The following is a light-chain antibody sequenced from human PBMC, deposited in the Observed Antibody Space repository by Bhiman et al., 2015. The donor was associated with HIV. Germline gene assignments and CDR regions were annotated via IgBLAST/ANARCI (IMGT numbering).Light chain of an antibody. CDR1: KLGDKY. J-gene: IGLJ2*01. CDR2: QDN. CDR3: QAWDSSAVV. V-gene: IGLV3-1*01. Sequence: SYELTQTPSVSVSPGQTATITCSGDKLGDKYACWYQQKPGQSPVLVIYQDNKRPSGIPERFSGSNSGNTATLTISGTQAMDEADYCQAWDSSAVVFGGGTKLTVL.